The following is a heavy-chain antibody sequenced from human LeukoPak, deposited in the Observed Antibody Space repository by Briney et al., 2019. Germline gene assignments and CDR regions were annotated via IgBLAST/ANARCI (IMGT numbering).Heavy chain of an antibody. J-gene: IGHJ3*02. V-gene: IGHV1-18*04. CDR3: ARAPYHDNLTGYYRRSAFDI. CDR2: ISVYNGNI. Sequence: RASVKVSCKASGYTFTGYYMHWVRQAPGQGLEWMGWISVYNGNIKYAQKLQGRVTMTTDTSTSTAYMELRSLRSDDTAVYYCARAPYHDNLTGYYRRSAFDIWGQGTMVTVSS. D-gene: IGHD3-9*01. CDR1: GYTFTGYY.